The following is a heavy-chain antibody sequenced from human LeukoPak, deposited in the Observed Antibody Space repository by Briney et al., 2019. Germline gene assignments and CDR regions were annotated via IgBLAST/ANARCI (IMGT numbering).Heavy chain of an antibody. J-gene: IGHJ5*02. D-gene: IGHD3-3*01. CDR2: IYWNDDK. CDR3: AHIPGGSYDFWSGYYLFNWFDP. V-gene: IGHV2-5*01. CDR1: GFSLSTSGVG. Sequence: SGPTLVKPTQTLTLTCTFSGFSLSTSGVGVGWIRQPPGKALEWLALIYWNDDKRYSPSLKSRLTITKDTSKNQVVLTMTNMDPVDTATYYCAHIPGGSYDFWSGYYLFNWFDPWGRGTLVTVSS.